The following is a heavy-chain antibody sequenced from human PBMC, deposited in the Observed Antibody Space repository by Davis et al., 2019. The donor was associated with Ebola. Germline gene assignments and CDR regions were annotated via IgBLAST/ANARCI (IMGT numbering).Heavy chain of an antibody. CDR1: GGSISSYY. Sequence: SETLSLTCTVSGGSISSYYWSWIRQPPGKGLEWIGYIYYSGSTNYNPSLKSRVTISVDTSKNQFSLKLSSVTAADTAVYYCASIGDGGVDYWGQGTLVTVSS. CDR2: IYYSGST. CDR3: ASIGDGGVDY. V-gene: IGHV4-59*01. D-gene: IGHD3-16*01. J-gene: IGHJ4*02.